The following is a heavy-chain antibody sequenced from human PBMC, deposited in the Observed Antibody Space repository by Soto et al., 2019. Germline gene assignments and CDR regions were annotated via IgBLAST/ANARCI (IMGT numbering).Heavy chain of an antibody. V-gene: IGHV5-51*01. D-gene: IGHD3-3*01. CDR2: IFPGDSET. CDR3: ARQDDSGVDV. Sequence: GESLKISCKGSGYRFTNYWIGWVRQRPGNGLEWMGIIFPGDSETRYSPSFRGQVTISADKSISTACLQWSSLKASDTAMYYCARQDDSGVDVWGQGTTVTVSS. J-gene: IGHJ6*02. CDR1: GYRFTNYW.